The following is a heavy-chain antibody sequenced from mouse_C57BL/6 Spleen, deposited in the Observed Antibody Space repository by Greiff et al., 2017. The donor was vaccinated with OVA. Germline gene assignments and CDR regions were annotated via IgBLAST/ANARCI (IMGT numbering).Heavy chain of an antibody. CDR1: GYTFTSYW. V-gene: IGHV1-69*01. CDR3: ARPYGSSYGYFDV. Sequence: QVQLKQPGAELVMPGASVKLSCKASGYTFTSYWMHWVKQRPGQGLEWIGEIDPSDSYTNYNQKFKGKSTLTVDKSSSTAYMQLSSLTSEDSAVYYCARPYGSSYGYFDVWGTGTTVTVSS. J-gene: IGHJ1*03. D-gene: IGHD1-1*01. CDR2: IDPSDSYT.